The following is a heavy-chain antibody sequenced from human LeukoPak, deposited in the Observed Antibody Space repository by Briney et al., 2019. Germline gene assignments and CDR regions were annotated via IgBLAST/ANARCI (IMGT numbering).Heavy chain of an antibody. CDR2: IYSGGNT. CDR1: GFTFDDYG. D-gene: IGHD5-18*01. Sequence: GGSLRLSCAASGFTFDDYGMSWVRQAPGKGLEWVSVIYSGGNTNYADSVKGRFTISRDNSKNTLYLQMNSLRAEDTAVYYCARGNNYGYYFDYWGQGTLVTVSS. J-gene: IGHJ4*02. CDR3: ARGNNYGYYFDY. V-gene: IGHV3-53*01.